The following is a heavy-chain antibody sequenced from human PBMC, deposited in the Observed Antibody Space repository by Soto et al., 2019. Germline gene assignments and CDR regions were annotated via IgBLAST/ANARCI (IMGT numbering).Heavy chain of an antibody. D-gene: IGHD2-2*01. J-gene: IGHJ5*02. Sequence: SETLSLTCAVYGGSFSGYYWSWIRQPPGKGLEWIGEINHSGSTNYNPSLKSRVTISVDTSKNQFSLKLSSVTAADTAVYYCARGLKDIVVVPAAILLYNWFDPWGQGTLVTVSS. V-gene: IGHV4-34*01. CDR3: ARGLKDIVVVPAAILLYNWFDP. CDR2: INHSGST. CDR1: GGSFSGYY.